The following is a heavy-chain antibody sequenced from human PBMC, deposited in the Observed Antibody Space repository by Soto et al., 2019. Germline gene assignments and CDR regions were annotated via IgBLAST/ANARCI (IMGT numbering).Heavy chain of an antibody. D-gene: IGHD3-3*01. V-gene: IGHV4-34*11. Sequence: PSETLSLTCAVYGGSFSGYYWSWIRQPPGKGLEWIGCVFHTGRTSYNPSLKSRVSISVDTSKNQFSLDLDSVTAADTAVYFCARDFDYFDSWGQGTPVTVSS. CDR1: GGSFSGYY. CDR2: VFHTGRT. J-gene: IGHJ4*02. CDR3: ARDFDYFDS.